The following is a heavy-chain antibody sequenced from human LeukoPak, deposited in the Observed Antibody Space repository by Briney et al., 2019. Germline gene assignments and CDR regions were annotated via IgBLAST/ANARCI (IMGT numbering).Heavy chain of an antibody. V-gene: IGHV1-2*02. CDR1: GYTFTALF. D-gene: IGHD4-17*01. CDR3: GRDNYGRLDS. Sequence: ASVKVSCKPSGYTFTALFIHWVRQAPGQGLEWIGWIDPNSGGTISAQKFQGRVTMTKDSSISTVFMQLNSLKSDDTAVYYCGRDNYGRLDSWGQGTLVTVSS. CDR2: IDPNSGGT. J-gene: IGHJ4*02.